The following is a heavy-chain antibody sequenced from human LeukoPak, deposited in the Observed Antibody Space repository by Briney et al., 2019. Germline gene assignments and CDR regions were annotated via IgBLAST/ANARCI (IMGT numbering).Heavy chain of an antibody. J-gene: IGHJ4*02. CDR1: GYTFTSYD. D-gene: IGHD3-3*01. Sequence: ASVTVSCKASGYTFTSYDINWVRQATGQGLEWMGWMNPNSGNTGYAQKLQGRVTMTRNTSISTAYMELSSLRSEDTAVYYCARGRGEDVLRFLEWLSKPYYFDYWGQGTLVTVSS. V-gene: IGHV1-8*01. CDR2: MNPNSGNT. CDR3: ARGRGEDVLRFLEWLSKPYYFDY.